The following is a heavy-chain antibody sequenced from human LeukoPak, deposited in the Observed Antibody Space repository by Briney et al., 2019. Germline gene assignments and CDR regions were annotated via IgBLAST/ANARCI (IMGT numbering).Heavy chain of an antibody. CDR1: GFTFSGFW. V-gene: IGHV3-7*01. CDR3: ARAGSFWHYVY. D-gene: IGHD1-7*01. Sequence: GGSLRLSCAASGFTFSGFWMSWVRQTPGKGLEWVANIKQDGSEKYYVDSVKGRFTISRDNAKNSLSLQMNGLRVGDTAVYYCARAGSFWHYVYWGQGTLVTVSS. J-gene: IGHJ4*02. CDR2: IKQDGSEK.